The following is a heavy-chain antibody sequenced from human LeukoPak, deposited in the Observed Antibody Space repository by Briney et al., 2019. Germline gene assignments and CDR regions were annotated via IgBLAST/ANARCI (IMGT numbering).Heavy chain of an antibody. D-gene: IGHD2-15*01. Sequence: GGSLRLSCTASGFTFSSYAMTWVRQAPGKGLEWVSVISGSGGRTYYADSVKGRFTISRDNSKNTLHLQMSSLRAEDTAVYYCAKDRGGGNLDFDYWGQGTLVTVSS. CDR2: ISGSGGRT. J-gene: IGHJ4*02. V-gene: IGHV3-23*01. CDR3: AKDRGGGNLDFDY. CDR1: GFTFSSYA.